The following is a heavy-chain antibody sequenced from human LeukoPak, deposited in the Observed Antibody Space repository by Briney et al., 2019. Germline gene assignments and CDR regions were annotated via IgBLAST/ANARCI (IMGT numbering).Heavy chain of an antibody. Sequence: GGSLRLSCAASGFTFSSYAMSWVRQAPGKGLEWVSAISGSGGSTYYADSVKGRFTISRDNSKNTLYLQMNSLRAEDTAVYYXXXXPTVGWYDDYWGQGTLVTVSS. CDR2: ISGSGGST. V-gene: IGHV3-23*01. D-gene: IGHD6-19*01. CDR3: XXXPTVGWYDDY. CDR1: GFTFSSYA. J-gene: IGHJ4*02.